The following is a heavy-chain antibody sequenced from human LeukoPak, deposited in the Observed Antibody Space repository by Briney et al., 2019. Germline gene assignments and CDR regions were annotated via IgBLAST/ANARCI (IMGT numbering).Heavy chain of an antibody. CDR2: IDSSGGYM. Sequence: GGSLRLSCAASGFTFSSYWMSWVRQAPGKGLEWVSSIDSSGGYMFYADSVKGRFIISRDNAKNTLYLQMNSLRADDTAVYYCARSRWLDAFDYWGQGTLVTVSS. D-gene: IGHD6-19*01. J-gene: IGHJ4*02. CDR3: ARSRWLDAFDY. V-gene: IGHV3-21*01. CDR1: GFTFSSYW.